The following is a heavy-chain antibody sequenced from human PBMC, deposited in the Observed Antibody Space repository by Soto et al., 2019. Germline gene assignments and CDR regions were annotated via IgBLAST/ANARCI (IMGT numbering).Heavy chain of an antibody. V-gene: IGHV4-38-2*02. CDR1: GYSISSGYY. D-gene: IGHD3-3*01. CDR3: ARAVRDFWSGYYFDY. CDR2: IYHSGST. J-gene: IGHJ4*02. Sequence: SETLSLTCTVSGYSISSGYYWGWIRQPPGKGLEWIGSIYHSGSTYYNPSLKSRVTISVDTSKNQFSLKLSSVTAADTAVYYCARAVRDFWSGYYFDYWGQGTLVTVSS.